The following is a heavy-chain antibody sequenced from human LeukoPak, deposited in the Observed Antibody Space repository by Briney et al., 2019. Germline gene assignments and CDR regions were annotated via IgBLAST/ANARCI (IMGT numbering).Heavy chain of an antibody. D-gene: IGHD3-10*01. CDR3: ARDRGVRGVSFFDY. CDR2: IYYSGST. CDR1: GGSINSYY. V-gene: IGHV4-59*01. J-gene: IGHJ4*02. Sequence: SETLSLTCTVSGGSINSYYWSWIRQPPGKGLEWIGYIYYSGSTNYNPSLKSRVTISVDTSKNQFSLKLSSVTAADTAVYYCARDRGVRGVSFFDYWGQGTLVTVSS.